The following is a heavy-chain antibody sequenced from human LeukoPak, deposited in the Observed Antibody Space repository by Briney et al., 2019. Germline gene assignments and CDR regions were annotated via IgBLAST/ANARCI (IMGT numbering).Heavy chain of an antibody. D-gene: IGHD3-10*01. CDR2: IHYSGSP. J-gene: IGHJ4*02. CDR1: GVSISSSY. CDR3: ATTPSYYYGGGYFDY. V-gene: IGHV4-59*01. Sequence: SETLSLTCTVSGVSISSSYWRWIRQPPGKGLEWIGYIHYSGSPKNNPSHVIRVTTSAGTSENQFSVSLSSVTAADADVYYCATTPSYYYGGGYFDYWGQGTLVTVSS.